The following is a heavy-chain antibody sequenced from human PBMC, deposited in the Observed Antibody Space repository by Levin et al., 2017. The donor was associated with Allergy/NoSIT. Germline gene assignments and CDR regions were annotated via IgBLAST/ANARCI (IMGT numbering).Heavy chain of an antibody. CDR3: AKGWDYGGFDP. Sequence: QAGESLKISCAASGFTFSSYGMHWVRQAPGKGLEWVAVISYDGSNKYYADSVKGRFTISRDNSKNTLYLQMNSLRAEDTAVYYCAKGWDYGGFDPWGQGTLVTVSS. D-gene: IGHD4-17*01. CDR1: GFTFSSYG. J-gene: IGHJ5*02. V-gene: IGHV3-30*18. CDR2: ISYDGSNK.